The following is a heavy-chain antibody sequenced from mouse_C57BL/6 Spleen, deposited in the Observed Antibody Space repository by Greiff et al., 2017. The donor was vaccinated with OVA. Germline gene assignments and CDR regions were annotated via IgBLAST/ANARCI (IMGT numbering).Heavy chain of an antibody. V-gene: IGHV2-9-1*01. Sequence: VQLQESGPGLVAPSQSLSITCTVSGFSLTSYAISWVRQPPGKGLEWLGVIWTGGGTNYNSALKSRLSISKDNSKSQVFLKMNSLQTNDTARYYCARGGNYDDYYAMDYWGQGTSVTVSS. CDR1: GFSLTSYA. CDR2: IWTGGGT. CDR3: ARGGNYDDYYAMDY. D-gene: IGHD2-1*01. J-gene: IGHJ4*01.